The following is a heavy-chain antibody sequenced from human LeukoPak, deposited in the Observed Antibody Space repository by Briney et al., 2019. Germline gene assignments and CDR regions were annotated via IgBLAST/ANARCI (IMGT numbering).Heavy chain of an antibody. CDR3: ARGINFDPLTGYSEGFDY. J-gene: IGHJ4*02. D-gene: IGHD3-9*01. CDR1: SYAFTNYG. Sequence: ASVKVSCKASSYAFTNYGITWVRRAPGQGLAGMGWITNKNGKTKYAQIFQSRVTMTIDTSTNTAYMELRSLRSDDTAVYYCARGINFDPLTGYSEGFDYWGQGTQVTVSS. CDR2: ITNKNGKT. V-gene: IGHV1-18*01.